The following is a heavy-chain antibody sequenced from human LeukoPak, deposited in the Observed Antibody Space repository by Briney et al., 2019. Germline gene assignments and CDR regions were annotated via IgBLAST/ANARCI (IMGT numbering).Heavy chain of an antibody. CDR1: GGSISSSYY. CDR3: ARLYLPATRFDY. CDR2: IYYSGST. V-gene: IGHV4-39*07. D-gene: IGHD5-24*01. Sequence: SETLSLTCTVSGGSISSSYYWGWIRQPPGKGLEWIGSIYYSGSTYFNPSLKSRVTISVDTSKNQFSLKLSSVTAADTAVYYCARLYLPATRFDYWGQGTLVTVSS. J-gene: IGHJ4*02.